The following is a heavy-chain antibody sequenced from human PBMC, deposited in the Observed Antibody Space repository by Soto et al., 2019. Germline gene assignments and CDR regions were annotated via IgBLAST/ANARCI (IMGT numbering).Heavy chain of an antibody. CDR3: AHEDCENNCLKGFGY. D-gene: IGHD2-21*01. V-gene: IGHV1-2*02. CDR2: INAKSGNP. Sequence: ASVKVSCKASGYIFTDYYFHWVRQAPGQGFEWAGGINAKSGNPKYVPKFQGRVTVTRDTSTSTVYMELNRLTSDDTALYFCAHEDCENNCLKGFGYWGQGTLVTVSS. J-gene: IGHJ4*02. CDR1: GYIFTDYY.